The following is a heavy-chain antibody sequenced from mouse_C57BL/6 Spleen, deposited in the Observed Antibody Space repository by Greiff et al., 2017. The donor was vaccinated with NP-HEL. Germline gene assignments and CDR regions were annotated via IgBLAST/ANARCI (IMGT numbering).Heavy chain of an antibody. J-gene: IGHJ4*01. CDR2: FHPYNDDT. Sequence: VKLQESGAELVKPGASVKMSCKASGYTFTTYPIEWMKQNHGKSLEWIGNFHPYNDDTKYNEKFKGKATLTVEKSSSTVYLELGRLTSDDSAVYYCARMGDYDEGAMDYWGQGTSVTVSS. V-gene: IGHV1-47*01. CDR3: ARMGDYDEGAMDY. CDR1: GYTFTTYP. D-gene: IGHD2-4*01.